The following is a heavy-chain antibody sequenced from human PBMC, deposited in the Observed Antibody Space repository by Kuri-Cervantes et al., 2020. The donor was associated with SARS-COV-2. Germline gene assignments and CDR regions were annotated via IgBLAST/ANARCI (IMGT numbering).Heavy chain of an antibody. CDR3: ARVGVYSSSSEVEYYYYGMDV. V-gene: IGHV4-34*01. CDR1: GGSFSGYY. J-gene: IGHJ6*02. CDR2: INHSGST. D-gene: IGHD6-6*01. Sequence: SETLSLTCAVYGGSFSGYYWSWIRQPPGKGLEWIGEINHSGSTNYNPSLKSRVTISVDTSKNQFSLKLSSVTAADTAVYYCARVGVYSSSSEVEYYYYGMDVWGQGAKVTSP.